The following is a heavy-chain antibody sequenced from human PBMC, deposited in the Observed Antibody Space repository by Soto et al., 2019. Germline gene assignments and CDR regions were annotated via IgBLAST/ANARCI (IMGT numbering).Heavy chain of an antibody. D-gene: IGHD1-26*01. V-gene: IGHV3-21*01. CDR3: VRVEGGSYYAIDFDY. CDR1: GFTFSSYG. J-gene: IGHJ4*02. Sequence: EVQLVESGGGLVKPGGSLRLSCAASGFTFSSYGMNWVRQAPGKGLEWVSSISSGSSFIYYAASVKGRFTISRDNAKNSLYLQMNSLRAEDTAVYYCVRVEGGSYYAIDFDYWGQGTLVTVSS. CDR2: ISSGSSFI.